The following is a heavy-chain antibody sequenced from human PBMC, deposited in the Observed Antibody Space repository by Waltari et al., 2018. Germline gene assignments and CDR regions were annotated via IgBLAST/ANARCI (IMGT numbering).Heavy chain of an antibody. CDR2: ITHTGDS. V-gene: IGHV4-34*01. J-gene: IGHJ4*02. CDR3: GRAPATSWFGYSVY. Sequence: QVQLQQWGAGLLKPSETLSLTCGESGASFGGFYWSWIRQAPGKGLEWIGDITHTGDSNTNPARKRRLTISVDTSKRQFSLELTSVTPADTAVYYCGRAPATSWFGYSVYWGQGTVVTVSS. CDR1: GASFGGFY. D-gene: IGHD2-2*01.